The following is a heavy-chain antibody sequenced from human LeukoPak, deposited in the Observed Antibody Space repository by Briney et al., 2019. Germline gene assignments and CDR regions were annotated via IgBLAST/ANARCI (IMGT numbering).Heavy chain of an antibody. CDR1: GFTFSSYA. J-gene: IGHJ4*02. CDR2: ISYDGSNK. V-gene: IGHV3-30-3*01. Sequence: GRSLRLSCAASGFTFSSYAMHWVRQAPGKGLEWVAVISYDGSNKYYADSVKGRFTISRDNSKNTLYLQMNSLRAEDTAVYYCAREVGGWYMRYYFDYWGQGTLVTVSS. D-gene: IGHD6-19*01. CDR3: AREVGGWYMRYYFDY.